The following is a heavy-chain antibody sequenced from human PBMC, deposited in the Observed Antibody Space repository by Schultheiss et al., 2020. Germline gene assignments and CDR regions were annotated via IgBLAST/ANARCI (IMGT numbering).Heavy chain of an antibody. CDR2: ISYDGSNK. CDR1: GFTFTSYA. D-gene: IGHD6-25*01. V-gene: IGHV3-30-3*01. Sequence: GGSLRLSCAASGFTFTSYAMSWVRQAPGKGLEWVAVISYDGSNKYYADSVKGRFTISRDNAKNTLYLQINSLRVEDTAVYYCARVAATARLTPDYWGQGTLVNVYS. CDR3: ARVAATARLTPDY. J-gene: IGHJ4*02.